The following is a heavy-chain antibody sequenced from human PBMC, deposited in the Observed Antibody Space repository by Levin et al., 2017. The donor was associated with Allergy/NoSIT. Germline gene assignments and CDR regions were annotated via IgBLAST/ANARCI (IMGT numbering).Heavy chain of an antibody. CDR1: GYTFTSYG. CDR2: ISAYNGNT. CDR3: ARERGYCSGGSCYPEFDY. D-gene: IGHD2-15*01. V-gene: IGHV1-18*01. J-gene: IGHJ4*02. Sequence: RASVKVSCKASGYTFTSYGISWVRQAPGQGLEWMGWISAYNGNTNYAQKLQGRVTMTTDTSTSTAYMELRSLRSDDTAVYYCARERGYCSGGSCYPEFDYWGQGTLVTVSS.